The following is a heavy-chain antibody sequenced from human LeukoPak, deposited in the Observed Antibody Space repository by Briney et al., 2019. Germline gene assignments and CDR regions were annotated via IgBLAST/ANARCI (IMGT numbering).Heavy chain of an antibody. Sequence: GGSLRLSCAASGFTFDDYAMHWVRQAPGKGLEWVSGISWNSGSIGYADSVKGRFTISRDNAKNSLYLQMNSLRGEDMALYYCAKGLVGSSIADFFDYWGQGILVTVSS. V-gene: IGHV3-9*03. J-gene: IGHJ4*02. CDR2: ISWNSGSI. CDR1: GFTFDDYA. D-gene: IGHD6-6*01. CDR3: AKGLVGSSIADFFDY.